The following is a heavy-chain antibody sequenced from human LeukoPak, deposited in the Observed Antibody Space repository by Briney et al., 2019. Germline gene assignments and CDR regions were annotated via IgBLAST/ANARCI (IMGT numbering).Heavy chain of an antibody. J-gene: IGHJ6*04. V-gene: IGHV6-1*01. CDR3: ARGGGSDSHFYYFGMDV. CDR1: GDSVSSNTAA. Sequence: SQTLSLTCAISGDSVSSNTAAGNWIRQSPSRGLEWLGRTYYRSNRFNDYEVSVKGRLTVNPDTSKNHFSLQLKYVTPEDTAVYYCARGGGSDSHFYYFGMDVWGKGTTVTVSS. D-gene: IGHD2-15*01. CDR2: TYYRSNRFN.